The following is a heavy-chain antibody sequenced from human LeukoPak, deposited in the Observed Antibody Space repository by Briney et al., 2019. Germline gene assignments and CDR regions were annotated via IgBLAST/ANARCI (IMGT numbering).Heavy chain of an antibody. D-gene: IGHD2-21*01. CDR3: ARGGRIPRNYYYYYMDV. CDR2: INTGGST. V-gene: IGHV4-61*02. Sequence: SQTLSLTCTVSGGPISSGNYYWRWIRQPAGKGLEWIGRINTGGSTNYNPSLKSRVTISVDTSKNQFSLKLSSVTAADTAVYYCARGGRIPRNYYYYYMDVWGKGTTVTVSS. CDR1: GGPISSGNYY. J-gene: IGHJ6*03.